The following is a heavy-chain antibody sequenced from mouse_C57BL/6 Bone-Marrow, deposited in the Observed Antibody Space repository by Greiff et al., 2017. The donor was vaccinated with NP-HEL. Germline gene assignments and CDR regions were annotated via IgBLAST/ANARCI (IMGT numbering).Heavy chain of an antibody. CDR1: GYTFTDYY. CDR3: AREGYDAMDY. Sequence: VQGVESGAELVRPGASVKLSCKASGYTFTDYYINWVKQRPGQGLEWIARIYPGSGNTYYNEKFKGKATLTAEKSSSTAYMQLSSLTSEDSAVYFCAREGYDAMDYWGQGTSVTVSS. J-gene: IGHJ4*01. CDR2: IYPGSGNT. V-gene: IGHV1-76*01.